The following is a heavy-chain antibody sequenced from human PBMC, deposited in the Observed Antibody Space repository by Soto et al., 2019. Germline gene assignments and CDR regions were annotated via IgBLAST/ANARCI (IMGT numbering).Heavy chain of an antibody. V-gene: IGHV3-23*01. Sequence: EVQLLESGGGLVQPGGSLRVSCAASGFTFSNYAMSWVRQAPGKGLEWVSGISGSGGSKYYADSVKGRFTISRDNSKNTLYLHMSSLRAEDTAIYSCAKDRQSLYDYVWGSYLFDYWSQGTLVTVSS. D-gene: IGHD3-16*02. CDR2: ISGSGGSK. CDR3: AKDRQSLYDYVWGSYLFDY. CDR1: GFTFSNYA. J-gene: IGHJ4*02.